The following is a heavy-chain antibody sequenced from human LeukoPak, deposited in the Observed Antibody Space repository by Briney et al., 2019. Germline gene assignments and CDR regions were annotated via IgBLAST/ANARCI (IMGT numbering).Heavy chain of an antibody. D-gene: IGHD5-18*01. Sequence: GGSLRLSCAASGFTFSNHWMSWVRQAPGKGLEWVANIKEDGSEKYFVDSVKGRFTISRDNAKNSLFLQMNSLRAEDTAVYYRASLGHSYGQTFDYRGQGTLVTVSS. CDR3: ASLGHSYGQTFDY. CDR2: IKEDGSEK. CDR1: GFTFSNHW. J-gene: IGHJ4*02. V-gene: IGHV3-7*02.